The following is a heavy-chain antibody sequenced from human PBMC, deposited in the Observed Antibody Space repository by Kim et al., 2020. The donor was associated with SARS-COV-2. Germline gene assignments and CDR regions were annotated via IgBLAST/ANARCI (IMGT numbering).Heavy chain of an antibody. D-gene: IGHD4-17*01. J-gene: IGHJ3*02. V-gene: IGHV3-23*01. Sequence: GGSLRLSCAASGFAFRNYAMSWVRQAPGEGLEWVSTIRGNGASTYYADSVKGRFAISRDNSNNTLYLQVNSLRAEDTAIYYCAKDYSGDYVPDAFDIWGQGTMVTASS. CDR3: AKDYSGDYVPDAFDI. CDR1: GFAFRNYA. CDR2: IRGNGAST.